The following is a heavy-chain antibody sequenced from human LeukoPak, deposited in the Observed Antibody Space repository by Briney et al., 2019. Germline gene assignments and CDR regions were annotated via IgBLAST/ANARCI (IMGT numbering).Heavy chain of an antibody. Sequence: GRSLRLSCAASGFTFSSYAMHWVRQAPGKGLEWVAVISYDGSNKYYADSVKGRFTISRDNSKNTLYLQMNSLRAEDTAVYYCARGPLTGGYDFWSGYVFDYWGQGTLVTVSS. CDR3: ARGPLTGGYDFWSGYVFDY. CDR1: GFTFSSYA. CDR2: ISYDGSNK. V-gene: IGHV3-30-3*01. D-gene: IGHD3-3*01. J-gene: IGHJ4*02.